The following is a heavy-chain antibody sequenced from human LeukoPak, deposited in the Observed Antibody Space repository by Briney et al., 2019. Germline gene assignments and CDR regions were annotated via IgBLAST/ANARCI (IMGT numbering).Heavy chain of an antibody. CDR1: GFTVSSNY. CDR3: ARSQTPYSGSYFDY. CDR2: IYSGGST. D-gene: IGHD1-26*01. J-gene: IGHJ4*02. Sequence: GGSLRLSCAASGFTVSSNYMTWVRQAPGKGLEWVSIIYSGGSTSYADSVKGRFTISRDNSKNTLYLQMNSLRAEDTAVYYCARSQTPYSGSYFDYWGQGTLVTVSS. V-gene: IGHV3-53*05.